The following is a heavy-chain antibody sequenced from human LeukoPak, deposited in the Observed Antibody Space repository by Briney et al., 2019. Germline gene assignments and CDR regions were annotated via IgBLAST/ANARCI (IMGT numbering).Heavy chain of an antibody. V-gene: IGHV1-2*02. CDR1: GYTFTGYY. D-gene: IGHD3-10*01. J-gene: IGHJ6*03. CDR3: ATPVPHGSDPSLYYYYMDV. CDR2: INPNSGGT. Sequence: ASVKVSCKASGYTFTGYYMHWVRQAPGQGLEWMGWINPNSGGTNYAQKFQGRVTMTSDTSISTAYMELSRLRSDNTAVYYCATPVPHGSDPSLYYYYMDVWGKGTTVTISS.